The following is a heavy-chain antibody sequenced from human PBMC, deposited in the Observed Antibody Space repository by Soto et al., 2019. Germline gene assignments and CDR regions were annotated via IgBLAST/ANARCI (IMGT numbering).Heavy chain of an antibody. CDR2: ISYDGSNT. CDR1: GFTFSTYA. V-gene: IGHV3-30-3*01. J-gene: IGHJ4*02. CDR3: ARDQGRSITCQLDY. Sequence: GGSLRLSCAVSGFTFSTYAMHWVRQAPGKGLEWVAVISYDGSNTYYADSVKGRFTISRGNMLYLQMNSLRAEDTAVYYCARDQGRSITCQLDYWGQGTLVTVSS. D-gene: IGHD2-2*01.